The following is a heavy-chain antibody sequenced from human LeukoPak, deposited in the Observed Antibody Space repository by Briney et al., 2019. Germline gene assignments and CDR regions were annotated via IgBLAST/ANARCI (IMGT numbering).Heavy chain of an antibody. CDR2: MSHDGSKK. V-gene: IGHV3-30*04. CDR3: ARDQGGNTWSDYFDY. CDR1: GFTFSSNA. Sequence: GGSLRLSCAASGFTFSSNAMHWVRQSPGKGLEWVAVMSHDGSKKYYADSVKGRFTISRDNSKNTLYLQMNSLKPEDSAVYYCARDQGGNTWSDYFDYWSQGTLVTVS. J-gene: IGHJ4*02. D-gene: IGHD1/OR15-1a*01.